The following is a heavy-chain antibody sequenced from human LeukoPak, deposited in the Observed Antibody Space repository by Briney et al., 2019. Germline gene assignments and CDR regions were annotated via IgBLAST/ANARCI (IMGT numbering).Heavy chain of an antibody. J-gene: IGHJ4*02. V-gene: IGHV3-23*01. D-gene: IGHD3-22*01. CDR3: ARAALIGPYYYDSSGLGPNYYFDY. CDR1: GFTFSSYA. CDR2: ISGSGGST. Sequence: PGGSLRLSCAASGFTFSSYAMSWVRQAPGRGLEWVSAISGSGGSTYYADSVKGRFTISRDNSKNTLYLQMNSLRAEDTAVYYCARAALIGPYYYDSSGLGPNYYFDYWGQGTLVTVSS.